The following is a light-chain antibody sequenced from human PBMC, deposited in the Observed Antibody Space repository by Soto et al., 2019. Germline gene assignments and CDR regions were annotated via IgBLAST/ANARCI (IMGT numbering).Light chain of an antibody. V-gene: IGKV3-20*01. CDR1: QSVSSSY. J-gene: IGKJ4*01. CDR2: GAS. Sequence: EIVLTQSPGTLYLSPGERATLSCRASQSVSSSYLAWYQQKPGQAPRLLIYGASSRATGIPDRFSGSGSGTDFTLTISRLEPEEFAVYYCQQYGSSPPLTFGGGTKVEIK. CDR3: QQYGSSPPLT.